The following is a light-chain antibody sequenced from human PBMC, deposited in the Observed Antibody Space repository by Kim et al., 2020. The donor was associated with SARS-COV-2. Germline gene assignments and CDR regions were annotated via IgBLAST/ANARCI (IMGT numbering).Light chain of an antibody. J-gene: IGKJ1*01. Sequence: EIVMTQSPATLSVSPGERVTLSCRASQSVSSNLAWYQQKPGQAPRLLIYGASTRATGIPASFSGSGSGTEFTLTISSLQSEDFAVYYCQQYNDWPTWTFGQGTKVDIK. CDR2: GAS. CDR1: QSVSSN. V-gene: IGKV3-15*01. CDR3: QQYNDWPTWT.